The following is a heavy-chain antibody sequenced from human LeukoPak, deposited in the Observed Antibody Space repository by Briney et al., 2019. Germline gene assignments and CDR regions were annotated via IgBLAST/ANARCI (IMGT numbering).Heavy chain of an antibody. D-gene: IGHD2-2*01. V-gene: IGHV1-69*13. CDR2: IIPIFGTA. CDR3: ARDPPEYCSSTSCYDGWFDP. Sequence: GASVTVSCTASGGTFSSYAISWVRQAPGQGLEWMGGIIPIFGTANYAQKFQGRVTITADESTSTAYMELSSLRSEDTAVYYCARDPPEYCSSTSCYDGWFDPWGQGTLVTVSS. J-gene: IGHJ5*02. CDR1: GGTFSSYA.